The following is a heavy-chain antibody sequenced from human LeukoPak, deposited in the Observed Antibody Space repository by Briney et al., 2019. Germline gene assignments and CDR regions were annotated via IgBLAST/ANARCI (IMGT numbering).Heavy chain of an antibody. D-gene: IGHD3-10*01. Sequence: TSETLSLTCAVYGGSFSGYYWSWIRQPPGKGLEWIGEINHSGSTNYNPSLKSRVTISVDTSKNQFSLKLSSVTAADTAVYYCARADGSGRKWGQGTLVTVSS. CDR3: ARADGSGRK. J-gene: IGHJ4*02. V-gene: IGHV4-34*01. CDR1: GGSFSGYY. CDR2: INHSGST.